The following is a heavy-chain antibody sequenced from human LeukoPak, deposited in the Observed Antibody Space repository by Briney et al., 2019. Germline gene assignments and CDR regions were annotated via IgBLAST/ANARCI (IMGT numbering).Heavy chain of an antibody. CDR1: GGTFSSFA. CDR3: ARDVRVKQQLTIRGSDYFYYMDV. D-gene: IGHD6-13*01. CDR2: IIPIFGTA. J-gene: IGHJ6*03. V-gene: IGHV1-69*13. Sequence: VASVNASCKASGGTFSSFALSWVRQAPGEGLEWMGGIIPIFGTANYAQKFQGGVTNYSEASTSTDYMELSSLRSEDTAVYYCARDVRVKQQLTIRGSDYFYYMDVWGNGTTVIVSS.